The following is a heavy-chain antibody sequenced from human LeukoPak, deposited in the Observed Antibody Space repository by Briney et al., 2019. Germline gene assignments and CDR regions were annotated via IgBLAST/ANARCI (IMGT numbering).Heavy chain of an antibody. CDR2: INHSGST. J-gene: IGHJ4*02. Sequence: SETLSLTCAVYGGSFSGYYWSWIRQPPGKGLEWIGEINHSGSTNYNPSLKSRVTISGDTSKNQFSLKLSSVTAADTAVYYCARGFVPAAISTPFDYWGQGTLVTVSS. V-gene: IGHV4-34*01. D-gene: IGHD2-2*02. CDR1: GGSFSGYY. CDR3: ARGFVPAAISTPFDY.